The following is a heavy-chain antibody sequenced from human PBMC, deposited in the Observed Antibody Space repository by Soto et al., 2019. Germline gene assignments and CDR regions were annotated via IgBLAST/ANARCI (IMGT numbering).Heavy chain of an antibody. CDR1: GFTFSSYA. CDR3: AKTLPSLGSSLRFWSGYHLDY. V-gene: IGHV3-23*01. J-gene: IGHJ4*02. D-gene: IGHD3-3*01. CDR2: ISGSGGST. Sequence: GGSLRLSCAASGFTFSSYAMSWVRQAPGKGLEWVSAISGSGGSTYYADSVKGRFTISRDNSKNTLYLQMNSLRAEDTAVYYCAKTLPSLGSSLRFWSGYHLDYWGQGTLVTVSS.